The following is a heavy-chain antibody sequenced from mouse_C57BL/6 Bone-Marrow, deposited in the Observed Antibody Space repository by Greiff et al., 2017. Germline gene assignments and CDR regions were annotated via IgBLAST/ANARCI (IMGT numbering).Heavy chain of an antibody. CDR3: ARIDMTTVFDC. D-gene: IGHD1-1*01. J-gene: IGHJ2*01. Sequence: QVQLKESGPGILQPSQTLRLTCSFSGFSLSTFGMGVGWIRQPSGKGLEWLAHIWWDADKYYNQALKSRLTISKDTSKNQVFLKIANVDTADTSTYYCARIDMTTVFDCWGQGTTLTVSS. CDR2: IWWDADK. V-gene: IGHV8-8*01. CDR1: GFSLSTFGMG.